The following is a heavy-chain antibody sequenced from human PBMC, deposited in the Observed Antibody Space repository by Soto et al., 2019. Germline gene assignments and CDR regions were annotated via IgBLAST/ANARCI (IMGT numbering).Heavy chain of an antibody. V-gene: IGHV4-4*07. CDR2: IYTSGST. Sequence: NPSETLSLTCTVSGGSISSYYWSWIRQPAGKGLEWIGRIYTSGSTNYNPSLKSRVTMSVDTSKNQFSLKLSSVTAADTAVYYCARDNPGIMVRGSGGWGYGMGVWGQGTTVTVSS. D-gene: IGHD3-10*01. CDR1: GGSISSYY. CDR3: ARDNPGIMVRGSGGWGYGMGV. J-gene: IGHJ6*02.